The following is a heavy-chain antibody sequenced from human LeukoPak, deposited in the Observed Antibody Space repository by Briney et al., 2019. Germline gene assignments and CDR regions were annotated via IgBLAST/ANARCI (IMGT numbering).Heavy chain of an antibody. D-gene: IGHD6-6*01. CDR3: ARRGGKAVRYSSSSRGVDY. J-gene: IGHJ4*02. CDR2: IYYSGST. Sequence: PSETLSLTCTVSGGSISSSSYYWGWIRQPPGKGLEWIGSIYYSGSTYYNPSLKSRVTISVDTSKNQFSLKLSSVTAADTAVYYCARRGGKAVRYSSSSRGVDYWGQGTLVTVSS. CDR1: GGSISSSSYY. V-gene: IGHV4-39*01.